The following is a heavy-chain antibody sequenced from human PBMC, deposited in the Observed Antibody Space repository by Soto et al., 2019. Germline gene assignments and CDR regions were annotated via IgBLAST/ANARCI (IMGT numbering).Heavy chain of an antibody. V-gene: IGHV1-18*01. Sequence: ASVKVSCKASGYTFTSYGISWVRQAPGQGLEWMGWISAYNGNTNYAQKLQGRVTMTTDTSTSTAYMELRSLRSDDTAVYYCARVGDVEIQLWYGLPDYWGQGTLVTVSS. CDR1: GYTFTSYG. CDR2: ISAYNGNT. CDR3: ARVGDVEIQLWYGLPDY. J-gene: IGHJ4*02. D-gene: IGHD5-18*01.